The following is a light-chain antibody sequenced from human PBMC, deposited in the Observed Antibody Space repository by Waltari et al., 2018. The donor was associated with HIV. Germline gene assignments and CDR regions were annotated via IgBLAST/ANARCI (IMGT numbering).Light chain of an antibody. CDR3: SSYTGSTTVV. Sequence: QSALTQPASVSGSPGRSITISCTGTSSDIGGYNYVSWYHQHPGKAPKLIMYEDSNRPSGVSSRFSGSKSGNTASLTISGLQAEDEADYYCSSYTGSTTVVFGGGTKVTVL. J-gene: IGLJ2*01. V-gene: IGLV2-14*03. CDR2: EDS. CDR1: SSDIGGYNY.